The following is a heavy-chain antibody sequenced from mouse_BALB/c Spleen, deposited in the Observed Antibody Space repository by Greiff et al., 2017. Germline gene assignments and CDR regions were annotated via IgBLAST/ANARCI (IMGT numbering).Heavy chain of an antibody. V-gene: IGHV1S29*02. J-gene: IGHJ3*01. CDR3: ARTDYGNLAWFAY. CDR2: IYPYNGGT. D-gene: IGHD2-1*01. CDR1: GYTFPDYN. Sequence: VQLQQSGPELVKPGASVKISCKASGYTFPDYNMHWVKQSHGKSLEWIGYIYPYNGGTGYNQKFKSKATLTVDNSSSTAYMELRSLTSEDSAVYYCARTDYGNLAWFAYWGQGTLVTVSA.